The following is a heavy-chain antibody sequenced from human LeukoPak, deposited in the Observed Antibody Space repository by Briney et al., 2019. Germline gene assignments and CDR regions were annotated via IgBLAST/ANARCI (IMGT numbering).Heavy chain of an antibody. J-gene: IGHJ6*03. CDR3: ARQERYSYGYVPYYYYYMDV. CDR2: ISSSSSYI. V-gene: IGHV3-21*01. CDR1: GFTFSSYS. Sequence: PGGSLRLSCAASGFTFSSYSMNWVRQAPGKGLEWVSSISSSSSYIYYADSVKGRFTISRDNAKNSLYLQMNSLRAEDTAVYYCARQERYSYGYVPYYYYYMDVWGKGTTVTVSS. D-gene: IGHD5-18*01.